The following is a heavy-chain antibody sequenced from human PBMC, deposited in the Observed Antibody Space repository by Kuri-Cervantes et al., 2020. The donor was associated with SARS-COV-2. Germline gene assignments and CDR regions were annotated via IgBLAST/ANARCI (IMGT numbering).Heavy chain of an antibody. CDR1: GFTFSSYS. CDR3: AREDSYGYGDY. CDR2: ISSSSSYI. Sequence: GGSLRLSCAASGFTFSSYSMNWVRLAPGEGLEWVSSISSSSSYIYYADSVKGRFTISRDNAKNSLYLQMNSLRAEDTAVYYCAREDSYGYGDYWGQGTLVTVSS. D-gene: IGHD5-18*01. J-gene: IGHJ4*02. V-gene: IGHV3-21*01.